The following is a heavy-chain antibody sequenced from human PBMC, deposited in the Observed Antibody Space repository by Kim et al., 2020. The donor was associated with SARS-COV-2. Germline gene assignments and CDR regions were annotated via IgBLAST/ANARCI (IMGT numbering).Heavy chain of an antibody. V-gene: IGHV3-48*01. J-gene: IGHJ4*02. D-gene: IGHD6-19*01. CDR3: ARDLKYSSGWYEGAFGY. CDR1: GFTFSSYS. CDR2: ISSSSSTI. Sequence: GGSLRLSCAASGFTFSSYSMNWVRQAPGKGLEWVSYISSSSSTIYYADSVKGRFTISRDNAKNSLYLQMNSLRAEDTAVYYCARDLKYSSGWYEGAFGYWGQGTLVTVSS.